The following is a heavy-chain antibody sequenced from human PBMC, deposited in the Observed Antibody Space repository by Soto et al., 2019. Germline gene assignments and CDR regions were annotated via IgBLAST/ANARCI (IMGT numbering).Heavy chain of an antibody. D-gene: IGHD3-9*01. Sequence: PSETLSLTCTVSGGSISSSSYYWGWIRQPPGKGLEWIGSIYYSGSTYYNPSLKSRVTISVDTSKNQFSLKLSSVTAADTAVYYCARLPALRYFDWSLLASAEYFQHWGQGTLVTVSS. CDR3: ARLPALRYFDWSLLASAEYFQH. J-gene: IGHJ1*01. CDR2: IYYSGST. CDR1: GGSISSSSYY. V-gene: IGHV4-39*01.